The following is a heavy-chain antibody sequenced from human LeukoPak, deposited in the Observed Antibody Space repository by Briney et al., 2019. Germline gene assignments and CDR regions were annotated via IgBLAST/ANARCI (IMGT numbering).Heavy chain of an antibody. CDR3: ARGGIYCSSTSCYFDY. J-gene: IGHJ4*03. Sequence: GGSLRLSCAASGFTFSSYWMHWVRQAPGKGLVWVSRINSDGSSTSYADSVKGRFTISRDNAKNTLYLQMNSLRAEDTAVYYCARGGIYCSSTSCYFDYWGQGALVTVSS. D-gene: IGHD2-2*01. CDR1: GFTFSSYW. V-gene: IGHV3-74*01. CDR2: INSDGSST.